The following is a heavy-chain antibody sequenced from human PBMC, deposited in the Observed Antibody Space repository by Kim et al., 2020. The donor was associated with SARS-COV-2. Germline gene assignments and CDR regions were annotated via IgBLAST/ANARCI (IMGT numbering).Heavy chain of an antibody. CDR3: AREKYYYGSGSYLWGYYFDC. V-gene: IGHV7-4-1*02. CDR1: GYTFTSYA. Sequence: ASVKVSCKASGYTFTSYAMNWVRPAPGQGLEWMGWLNTNTGNPTYAQGLTGRFVFSLDTSVSTAYLQISSLKAEDTAVYYCAREKYYYGSGSYLWGYYFDCWGQGTLGTVSS. J-gene: IGHJ4*02. CDR2: LNTNTGNP. D-gene: IGHD3-10*01.